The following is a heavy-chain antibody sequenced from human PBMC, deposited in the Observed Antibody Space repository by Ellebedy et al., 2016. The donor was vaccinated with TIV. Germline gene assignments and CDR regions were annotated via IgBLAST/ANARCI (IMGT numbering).Heavy chain of an antibody. CDR2: INYGGST. D-gene: IGHD2-21*01. CDR1: GGSVSSSGYY. V-gene: IGHV4-39*07. J-gene: IGHJ3*02. CDR3: VRYWGALNSFDI. Sequence: SETLSLTCTVSGGSVSSSGYYWSWIRQPPGKGLEWIGEINYGGSTNYNPSLKSRVTMSVDTSKNQLSLSLTSVTAADTAVYYCVRYWGALNSFDIWGQGTMVTVSS.